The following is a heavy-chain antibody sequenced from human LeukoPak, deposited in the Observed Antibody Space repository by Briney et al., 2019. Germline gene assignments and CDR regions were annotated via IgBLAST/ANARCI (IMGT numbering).Heavy chain of an antibody. CDR1: GFTFSSYW. CDR2: IKQDGSEK. D-gene: IGHD1-26*01. V-gene: IGHV3-7*01. J-gene: IGHJ2*01. CDR3: ARRRGSGSYRRWYFDL. Sequence: PGGSLRLSCAASGFTFSSYWMSWVRQAPGKGLEWVANIKQDGSEKYYVDSVKGRFTISRDNAKNSLYLQMNSLRAEDTAVYYCARRRGSGSYRRWYFDLWGRGTLVTVPS.